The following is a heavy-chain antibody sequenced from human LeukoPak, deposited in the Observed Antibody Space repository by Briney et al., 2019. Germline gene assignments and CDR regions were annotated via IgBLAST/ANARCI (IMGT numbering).Heavy chain of an antibody. Sequence: PGGSLRLSCGASGFTLTNYRMNWVRQAPGRGLEWVSRIKSDGTITTYADSVKGRFTISRDNAKNTLYLQMNSLRAEDTAMYYCTKSDYFDPWGQGTLVIVSS. V-gene: IGHV3-74*01. CDR2: IKSDGTIT. CDR1: GFTLTNYR. J-gene: IGHJ4*02. CDR3: TKSDYFDP.